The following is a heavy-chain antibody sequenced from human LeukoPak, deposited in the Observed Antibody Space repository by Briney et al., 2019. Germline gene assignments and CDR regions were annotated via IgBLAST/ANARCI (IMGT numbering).Heavy chain of an antibody. D-gene: IGHD4-23*01. J-gene: IGHJ4*02. CDR3: TRHHDYGDKIDY. V-gene: IGHV4-39*01. CDR1: DASVPIASHY. CDR2: IHYSGST. Sequence: SETLSLTCTVSDASVPIASHYWAWIRQTPGKGLEWIGSIHYSGSTYYSPSLKSRLTISGDTYKSQFSLKLTFVTAADTAVYYCTRHHDYGDKIDYWGQGTLVTVSS.